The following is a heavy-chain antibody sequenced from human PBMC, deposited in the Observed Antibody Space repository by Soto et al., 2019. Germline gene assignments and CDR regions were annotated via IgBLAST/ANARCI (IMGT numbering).Heavy chain of an antibody. J-gene: IGHJ4*02. Sequence: PGGSLRLSCAASGFTFSSYAMNWVRQAPGKGLEWVSVISGSGGSTYYADSVKGRFTISRDNSKNTLYLQMNSLRTEDTALYYCAKGGAVADPFDYWGQGTLVTVS. CDR1: GFTFSSYA. V-gene: IGHV3-23*01. CDR2: ISGSGGST. D-gene: IGHD6-19*01. CDR3: AKGGAVADPFDY.